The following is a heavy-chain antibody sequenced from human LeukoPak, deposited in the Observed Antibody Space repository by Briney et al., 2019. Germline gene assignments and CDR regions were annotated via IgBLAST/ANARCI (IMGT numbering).Heavy chain of an antibody. CDR2: ISSSGSTI. CDR3: AKVRVDILVVVAAPFDY. CDR1: GYTFSSYE. Sequence: GGSLRLSCAASGYTFSSYEMNWVRQAPGKGLEWVSYISSSGSTIYYADSVKGRFTISRDNAKNSLYLQMNSLRAEDTAVYYCAKVRVDILVVVAAPFDYWGQGTLVTVSS. D-gene: IGHD2-15*01. V-gene: IGHV3-48*03. J-gene: IGHJ4*02.